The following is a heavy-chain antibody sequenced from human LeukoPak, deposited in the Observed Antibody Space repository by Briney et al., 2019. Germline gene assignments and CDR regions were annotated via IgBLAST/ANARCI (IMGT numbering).Heavy chain of an antibody. Sequence: GSVKVSCKASGYTFTGYYMHWVRQAPGQGLEWMGWINPNSGGTNYAQKFQGRVTMTRDTSISTAYMELSRLRSDDTAVYYCARETSGARRTAFDIWGQGTMVTVSS. D-gene: IGHD3-10*01. V-gene: IGHV1-2*02. CDR3: ARETSGARRTAFDI. CDR2: INPNSGGT. J-gene: IGHJ3*02. CDR1: GYTFTGYY.